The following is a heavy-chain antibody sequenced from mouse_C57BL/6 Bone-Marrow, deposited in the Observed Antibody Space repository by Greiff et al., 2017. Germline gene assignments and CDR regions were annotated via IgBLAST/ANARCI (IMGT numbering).Heavy chain of an antibody. D-gene: IGHD1-1*01. V-gene: IGHV1-85*01. CDR3: ARDYDSSYWYFEG. CDR2: FYPRDGST. J-gene: IGHJ1*03. CDR1: GYTFTSYD. Sequence: QVQLQQSGPELVKPGASVKLSCKASGYTFTSYDINWVKQRPGQGLEGIGCFYPRDGSTKYNEKFKGKATLTVATSSSQAYRELHSLPSEDSAVYFCARDYDSSYWYFEGWGTGTTVTVSS.